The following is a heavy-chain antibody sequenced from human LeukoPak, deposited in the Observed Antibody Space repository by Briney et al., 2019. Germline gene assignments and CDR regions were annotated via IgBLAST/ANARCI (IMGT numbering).Heavy chain of an antibody. J-gene: IGHJ4*02. V-gene: IGHV3-48*03. Sequence: GASLRLSCAASGFSFASYEMNWVRQAPGKGLEWVSHISSDGHVERYVDSVRGRFTMSRDNAKDLLFLQMSGLGDEDTAVYYCARGNDYGFDYWGQGALVTVSS. CDR2: ISSDGHVE. CDR1: GFSFASYE. D-gene: IGHD3-16*01. CDR3: ARGNDYGFDY.